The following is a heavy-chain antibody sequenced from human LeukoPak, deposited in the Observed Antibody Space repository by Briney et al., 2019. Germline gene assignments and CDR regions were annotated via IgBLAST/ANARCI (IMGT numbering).Heavy chain of an antibody. CDR1: GFTFSSYA. D-gene: IGHD2-15*01. CDR2: ISYDGSNK. V-gene: IGHV3-30-3*01. Sequence: GRSLRLSCAASGFTFSSYAMHWVRQAPGKGLEWVAVISYDGSNKYYADSVKGRFTISRDNSKNTLYLQMNSLRAEDTAVYYCARCSGGSCYYFDYWGQGTLVTVSS. CDR3: ARCSGGSCYYFDY. J-gene: IGHJ4*02.